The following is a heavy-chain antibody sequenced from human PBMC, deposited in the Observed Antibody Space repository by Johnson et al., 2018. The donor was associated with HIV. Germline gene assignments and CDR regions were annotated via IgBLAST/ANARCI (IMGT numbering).Heavy chain of an antibody. J-gene: IGHJ3*02. CDR3: ATGVVVTAMNDAFDS. CDR2: ISYDGSNK. CDR1: GFTFDDYG. V-gene: IGHV3-30-3*01. Sequence: QVQLVESGGGLVQPGGSLRLSCVASGFTFDDYGMSWVRQAPGKGLEWVAVISYDGSNKYYADSVKGRFTISRDNSKNTLYLQMNSLRAEDTAVYYCATGVVVTAMNDAFDSWGQGTMVTVSS. D-gene: IGHD2-21*02.